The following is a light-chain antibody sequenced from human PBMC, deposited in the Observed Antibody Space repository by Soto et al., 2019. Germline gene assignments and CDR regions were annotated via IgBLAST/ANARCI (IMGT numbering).Light chain of an antibody. Sequence: EIVMSQSPATLSLPQGQRATLSCRASQSVSSNLAWYQQILGQAPRLLISGASTRATGIPARFTGSGSGTEFTLTISSLQSEDFAVYYCQQYNNWPHSFGQGTKVDIK. J-gene: IGKJ2*01. CDR3: QQYNNWPHS. V-gene: IGKV3-15*01. CDR2: GAS. CDR1: QSVSSN.